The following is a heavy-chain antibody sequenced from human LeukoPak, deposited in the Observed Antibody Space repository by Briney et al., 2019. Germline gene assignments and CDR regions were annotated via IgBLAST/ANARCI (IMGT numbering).Heavy chain of an antibody. V-gene: IGHV3-15*01. Sequence: GGSLRLSCAASGFTFSNAWMSWVRQAPGKGLEWVGCIKSKTDGGTTDYAAPVKGRFTISRDDSKNTLYLQMNSLKTEDAAVYYCTSPYGSGSYYTDYWGQGTLVTVSS. J-gene: IGHJ4*02. D-gene: IGHD3-10*01. CDR2: IKSKTDGGTT. CDR1: GFTFSNAW. CDR3: TSPYGSGSYYTDY.